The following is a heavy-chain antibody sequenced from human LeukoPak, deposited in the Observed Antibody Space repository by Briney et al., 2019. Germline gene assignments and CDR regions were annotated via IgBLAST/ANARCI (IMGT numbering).Heavy chain of an antibody. Sequence: GGSLRLSCAASGFTLSSFAMHWVPQAPGKGVEWVAVISYDGSNKYYADSVKGRFTISRDNSKNTLYLQMNSLRAEDTAVYYCARDIEVAEVGATGYWGQGALVTVSS. CDR1: GFTLSSFA. CDR3: ARDIEVAEVGATGY. J-gene: IGHJ4*02. D-gene: IGHD1-26*01. CDR2: ISYDGSNK. V-gene: IGHV3-30-3*01.